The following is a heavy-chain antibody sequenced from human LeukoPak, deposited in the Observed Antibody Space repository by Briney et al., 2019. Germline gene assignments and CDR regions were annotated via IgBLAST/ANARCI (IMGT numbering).Heavy chain of an antibody. CDR3: ARDPGYSYGYNWFDP. J-gene: IGHJ5*02. Sequence: GGSLRLSCAASGFTFSSNWMSWVRQAPGKGQEWEANIKQDGSEKYYVDSVKGRVTISRDNAKNSLYLQMNSLRAEDTAVYYCARDPGYSYGYNWFDPWGQGTLVTVSS. CDR2: IKQDGSEK. CDR1: GFTFSSNW. V-gene: IGHV3-7*01. D-gene: IGHD5-18*01.